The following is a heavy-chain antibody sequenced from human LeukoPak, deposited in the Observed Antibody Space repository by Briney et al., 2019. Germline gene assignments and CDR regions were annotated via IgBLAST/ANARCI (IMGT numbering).Heavy chain of an antibody. CDR2: ISPDGTSL. J-gene: IGHJ3*02. V-gene: IGHV3-74*01. D-gene: IGHD1-14*01. CDR1: GFTFVSHW. CDR3: VRPDQSRSSNFFDI. Sequence: QSGGSLRLSCTASGFTFVSHWMHWVRQPPGKDLVWVSRISPDGTSLIYADSVEGRFTVSRDDAKNTLYLQMNSLRAEDTAMYYCVRPDQSRSSNFFDIWGRGTMVTVSS.